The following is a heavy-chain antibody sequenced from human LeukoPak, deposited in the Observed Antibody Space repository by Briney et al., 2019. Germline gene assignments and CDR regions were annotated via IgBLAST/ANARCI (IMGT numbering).Heavy chain of an antibody. D-gene: IGHD6-13*01. V-gene: IGHV3-23*01. CDR3: ARVRQLAFYYYYYTDV. J-gene: IGHJ6*03. Sequence: GGSLRLSCAASGFTFSSFCMSGGRQAPGKGREGGSAISGRGGATYYADSVEGGFTIPRENSTHTLYLQMNSLRAEDTAVYYCARVRQLAFYYYYYTDVWGKGTTVTVSS. CDR2: ISGRGGAT. CDR1: GFTFSSFC.